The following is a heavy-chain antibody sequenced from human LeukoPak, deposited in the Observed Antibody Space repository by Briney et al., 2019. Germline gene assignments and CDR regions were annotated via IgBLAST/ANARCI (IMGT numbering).Heavy chain of an antibody. CDR3: AKEEGYGSGSNDY. J-gene: IGHJ4*02. CDR1: GFTFSTYA. CDR2: ISGSGGST. V-gene: IGHV3-23*01. Sequence: GGSLRLSCAASGFTFSTYAMSWVRQAPGKGLEWVSAISGSGGSTNYADSVKGRVTVSRDNSKSTLYLQMNSLRAEDTAVYYCAKEEGYGSGSNDYWGQGTLVTVSS. D-gene: IGHD3-10*01.